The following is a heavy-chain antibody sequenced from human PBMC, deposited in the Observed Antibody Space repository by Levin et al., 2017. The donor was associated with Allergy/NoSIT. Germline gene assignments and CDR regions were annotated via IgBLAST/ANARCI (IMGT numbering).Heavy chain of an antibody. V-gene: IGHV3-21*01. D-gene: IGHD2-2*01. Sequence: GGSLRLSCAASGFTFSSYSMNWVRQAPGKGLEWVSSISSSSSYIYYADSVKGRFTISRDNAKNSLYLQMNSLRAEDTAVYYCARDYPKGRRSSTTFLDYWGQGTLVTVSS. CDR2: ISSSSSYI. CDR3: ARDYPKGRRSSTTFLDY. J-gene: IGHJ4*02. CDR1: GFTFSSYS.